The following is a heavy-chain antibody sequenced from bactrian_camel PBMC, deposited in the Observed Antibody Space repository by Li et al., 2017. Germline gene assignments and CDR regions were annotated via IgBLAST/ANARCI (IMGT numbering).Heavy chain of an antibody. Sequence: VQLVESGGGSVQAGGSLILSCAASGYTTSVGCMGWFRQAPGKEREAVAAIEVDGDSTYADSVKGRFTISKDNSENTLYLQLNNVEPEDAGLYYCAAARWIGVTFSCENFVYRGKGTQVTVS. CDR2: IEVDGDS. CDR1: GYTTSVGC. V-gene: IGHV3S53*01. J-gene: IGHJ4*01. D-gene: IGHD5*01. CDR3: AAARWIGVTFSCENFVY.